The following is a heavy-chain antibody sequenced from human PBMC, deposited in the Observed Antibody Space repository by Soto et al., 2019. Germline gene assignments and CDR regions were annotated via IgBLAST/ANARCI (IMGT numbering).Heavy chain of an antibody. CDR2: IHYGGST. Sequence: SETLSLTCTVSGGYIATNNYYWGWIRQPPGKGLEWIGTIHYGGSTYYNPSLKSRVTISVDTSKSQFFLKVNSVTAADTAIYYCAKGKAVSGSYYFDHWAQGALVTVSS. CDR1: GGYIATNNYY. D-gene: IGHD6-19*01. V-gene: IGHV4-39*01. J-gene: IGHJ4*02. CDR3: AKGKAVSGSYYFDH.